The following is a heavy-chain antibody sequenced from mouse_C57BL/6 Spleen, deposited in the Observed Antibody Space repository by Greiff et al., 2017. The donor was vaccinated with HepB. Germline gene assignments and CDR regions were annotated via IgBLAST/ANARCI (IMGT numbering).Heavy chain of an antibody. CDR3: ARYIYYGSSDHFDV. Sequence: QVQLQQPGAELVKPGASVKLSCKASGYTFTSYWMQWVKQRPGQGLEWIGEIDPSDSYTNYNQKFKGKATLTVDTSSSTAYMQLSSLTSEDSAVYYCARYIYYGSSDHFDVWGTGTTVTVSS. CDR2: IDPSDSYT. CDR1: GYTFTSYW. D-gene: IGHD1-1*01. J-gene: IGHJ1*03. V-gene: IGHV1-50*01.